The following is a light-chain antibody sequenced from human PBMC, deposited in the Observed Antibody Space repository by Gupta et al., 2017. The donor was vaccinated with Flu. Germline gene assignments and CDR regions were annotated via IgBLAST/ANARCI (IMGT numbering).Light chain of an antibody. CDR1: QSVSSY. CDR3: QQRSNWPPLT. Sequence: ATLSLSPGERATLSCRASQSVSSYLAWYQQKPGQAPRLLIYDISNRATGIPARFSGSGSGTDFTLTISSLEPEDFAVYYCQQRSNWPPLTFGGGTKVEIK. V-gene: IGKV3-11*01. J-gene: IGKJ4*01. CDR2: DIS.